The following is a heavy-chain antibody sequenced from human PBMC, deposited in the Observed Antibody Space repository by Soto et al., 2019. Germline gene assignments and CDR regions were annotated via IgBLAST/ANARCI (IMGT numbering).Heavy chain of an antibody. V-gene: IGHV4-34*01. J-gene: IGHJ4*02. CDR1: GGSFSGYY. Sequence: SETLSLTCAVYGGSFSGYYWSWIRQPPGKGLEWIGEINHSGSTNYNPSLKSRVTISVDTSKNQFSLKLSSVTAADTAVYYCARAPYDFWSGYYTGRRYFDYWGQGTLVTVSS. CDR2: INHSGST. CDR3: ARAPYDFWSGYYTGRRYFDY. D-gene: IGHD3-3*01.